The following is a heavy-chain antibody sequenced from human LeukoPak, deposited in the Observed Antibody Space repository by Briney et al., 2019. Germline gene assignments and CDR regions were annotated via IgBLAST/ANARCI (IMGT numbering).Heavy chain of an antibody. CDR3: VRDLGVDTSMIFFDY. D-gene: IGHD3/OR15-3a*01. V-gene: IGHV1-18*01. J-gene: IGHJ4*02. CDR1: GYTFTDFG. CDR2: ISAYNGNI. Sequence: PGASVRVSCTTSGYTFTDFGISWVRQAPGQGLEWMGWISAYNGNINYAQKFQGRVTMTTDTSTSTAYMELRSLRSDDTAVFYCVRDLGVDTSMIFFDYWGQGTLVTVSS.